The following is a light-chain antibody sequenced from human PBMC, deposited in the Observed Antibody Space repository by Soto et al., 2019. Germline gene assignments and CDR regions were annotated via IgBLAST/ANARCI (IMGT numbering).Light chain of an antibody. Sequence: DIVMTQSPDSLAMSLGERATITCTSSQSVFYSPNSKDYLAWYQLKPGQPPKVLITWASTRESGVPDRFSGSGSGTYFTLTISSLQAEDVAVYFCQHYYSFPYTFGQGTKLEIK. J-gene: IGKJ2*01. CDR3: QHYYSFPYT. CDR2: WAS. CDR1: QSVFYSPNSKDY. V-gene: IGKV4-1*01.